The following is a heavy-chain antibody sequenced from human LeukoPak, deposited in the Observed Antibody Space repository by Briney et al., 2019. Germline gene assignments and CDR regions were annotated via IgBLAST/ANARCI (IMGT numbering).Heavy chain of an antibody. CDR2: IYHSGST. Sequence: SSETLSLTCAVSGYSIRSGNYWGWIRQPPGEGLQWIGRIYHSGSTYYNPSLKSRVTVSVDTSKNQFSLKLRSVTAADTAVYYCAGWFGELLSLFTYWGQGALVTVSS. CDR3: AGWFGELLSLFTY. J-gene: IGHJ4*02. V-gene: IGHV4-38-2*01. CDR1: GYSIRSGNY. D-gene: IGHD3-10*01.